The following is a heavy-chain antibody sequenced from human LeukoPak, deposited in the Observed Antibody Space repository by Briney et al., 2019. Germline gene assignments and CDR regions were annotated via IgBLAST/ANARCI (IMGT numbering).Heavy chain of an antibody. D-gene: IGHD6-19*01. CDR3: AKDRYSSGFWYFDL. Sequence: GGSLRLSCAASGFTFDDYAMHWVRQAPGKGLEWVSGISWNSGSIGYADSVKGRFTISRDNAKNSLYLQMNSLRAEDTAVYYCAKDRYSSGFWYFDLWGRGTLVTVSS. CDR1: GFTFDDYA. CDR2: ISWNSGSI. V-gene: IGHV3-9*01. J-gene: IGHJ2*01.